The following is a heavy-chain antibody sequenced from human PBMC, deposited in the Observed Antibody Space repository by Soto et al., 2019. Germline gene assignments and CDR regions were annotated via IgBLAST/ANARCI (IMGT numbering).Heavy chain of an antibody. Sequence: QVQLQESGPGLVKPSQTLSLTCSVSGGSINSGGHYWSWIRQHPGKGLEWIGHIYKTGSTDFNPSLKDRLTISIDTSKNQFSLSLRSVTDVDTAVYYCARDRIQFSVDVWGQGTTVTVSS. D-gene: IGHD5-18*01. V-gene: IGHV4-31*03. CDR3: ARDRIQFSVDV. CDR2: IYKTGST. CDR1: GGSINSGGHY. J-gene: IGHJ6*02.